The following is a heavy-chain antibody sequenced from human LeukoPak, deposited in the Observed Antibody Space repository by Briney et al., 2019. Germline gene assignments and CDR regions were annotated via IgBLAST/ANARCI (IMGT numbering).Heavy chain of an antibody. CDR2: IRYDGSNK. J-gene: IGHJ4*02. D-gene: IGHD3-10*01. CDR1: GFTFTSYG. CDR3: AKDSGLAYDY. V-gene: IGHV3-30*02. Sequence: QPGGSLRLSCAASGFTFTSYGMHWVRQAPGRGLEWVAFIRYDGSNKYYADSVKGRFIISRDNSKNTLYLQLNSLRAEDTAVYYCAKDSGLAYDYWGQGTLVTVSS.